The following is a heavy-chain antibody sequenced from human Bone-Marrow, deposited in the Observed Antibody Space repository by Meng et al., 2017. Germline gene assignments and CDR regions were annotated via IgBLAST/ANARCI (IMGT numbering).Heavy chain of an antibody. J-gene: IGHJ6*02. D-gene: IGHD6-13*01. Sequence: GSLRLSCTVSGGSISSSSYYWGWIRQPPGKGLEWIGSIYYSGGTYYNPSLKSRVTISVDTSKNQFSLKLSSVTAADTAVYYCARDPASPYSSSWYYYYYGMDVWGQGTTVTVSS. CDR1: GGSISSSSYY. V-gene: IGHV4-39*07. CDR2: IYYSGGT. CDR3: ARDPASPYSSSWYYYYYGMDV.